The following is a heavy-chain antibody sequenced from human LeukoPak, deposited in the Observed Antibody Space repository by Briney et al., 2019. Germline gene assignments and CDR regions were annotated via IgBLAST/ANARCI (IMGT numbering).Heavy chain of an antibody. CDR2: IFYSGST. Sequence: SETLSLTCTVSGGSISSSSYWGWIRQPPGKRLEWIGSIFYSGSTYYNPSLKSRVTISVDTSKNQFSLKLTSVTAADTAVYYCARVLMYSGSYADRGYYYYMDVWGKGTTVTVSS. CDR3: ARVLMYSGSYADRGYYYYMDV. CDR1: GGSISSSSY. J-gene: IGHJ6*03. V-gene: IGHV4-39*01. D-gene: IGHD1-26*01.